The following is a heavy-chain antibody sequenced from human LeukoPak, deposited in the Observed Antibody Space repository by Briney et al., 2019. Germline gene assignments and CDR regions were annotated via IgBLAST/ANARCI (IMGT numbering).Heavy chain of an antibody. D-gene: IGHD6-13*01. CDR3: ARRIGSRWLRDHYYYGMDV. J-gene: IGHJ6*02. Sequence: GGSLQISCKGSGCSFTSYWIGWVRQMPGKDLEWMGIIYPGDSDTRYSPSFQGQVTISADKSISTAYLQWSSLKASDTAMYYCARRIGSRWLRDHYYYGMDVWGQGTTVTVSS. CDR1: GCSFTSYW. V-gene: IGHV5-51*01. CDR2: IYPGDSDT.